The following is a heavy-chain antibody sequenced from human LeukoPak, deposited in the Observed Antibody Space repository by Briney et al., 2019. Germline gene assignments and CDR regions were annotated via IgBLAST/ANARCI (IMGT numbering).Heavy chain of an antibody. J-gene: IGHJ4*02. CDR2: IQFDGSSA. Sequence: GGSLTLSCAASGFSFSSYGMHWVRQAPGKGLEWMAFIQFDGSSAYYADSVKGRFTFSRDNSKNTLYLQMDSLRPEDTAVYYCAKGQGYYFDYWGQGTLVTVSS. CDR1: GFSFSSYG. CDR3: AKGQGYYFDY. V-gene: IGHV3-30*02.